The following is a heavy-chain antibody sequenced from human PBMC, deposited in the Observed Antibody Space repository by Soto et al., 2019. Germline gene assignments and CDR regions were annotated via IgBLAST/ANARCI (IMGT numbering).Heavy chain of an antibody. J-gene: IGHJ6*03. CDR2: INAGNGNT. D-gene: IGHD2-2*03. V-gene: IGHV1-3*01. CDR3: ARAGLDIVVVPAAFGYYYYMDV. Sequence: ASVKVSCKASGYTFTSYAMHWVRQAPGQRLEWMGWINAGNGNTKYSQKFQGRVTITRDTSASTAYMELGSLGSEDTAGYYCARAGLDIVVVPAAFGYYYYMDVWGKGTTVTVSS. CDR1: GYTFTSYA.